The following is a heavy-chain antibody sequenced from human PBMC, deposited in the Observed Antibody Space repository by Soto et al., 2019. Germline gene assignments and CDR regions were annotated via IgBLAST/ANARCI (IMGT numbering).Heavy chain of an antibody. Sequence: GGSLRLSCVGSGFTFSSNWMTWVRQAPGKGLEWVGNIRQDGSEKNYVDSVKGRFTISRDNAKNSLYLQMNSLRAEDTAVYYCAREIVVARGASYFDYWGPGTLDTVSS. V-gene: IGHV3-7*04. CDR1: GFTFSSNW. CDR2: IRQDGSEK. CDR3: AREIVVARGASYFDY. J-gene: IGHJ4*02. D-gene: IGHD2-2*01.